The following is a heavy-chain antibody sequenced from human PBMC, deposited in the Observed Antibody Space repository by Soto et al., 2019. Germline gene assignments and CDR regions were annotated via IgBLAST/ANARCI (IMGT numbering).Heavy chain of an antibody. V-gene: IGHV3-64*01. CDR1: GFTFSSYA. J-gene: IGHJ6*03. Sequence: GGSLRLSCAASGFTFSSYAMHWVRQAPGKGLEYVSAISSNGGSTYYANSVKGRFTISRDNSKNTLYLQMGSLRAEDMAVYYCVRVVAIMYYYYMDVWGKGTTVTVSS. D-gene: IGHD2-2*01. CDR2: ISSNGGST. CDR3: VRVVAIMYYYYMDV.